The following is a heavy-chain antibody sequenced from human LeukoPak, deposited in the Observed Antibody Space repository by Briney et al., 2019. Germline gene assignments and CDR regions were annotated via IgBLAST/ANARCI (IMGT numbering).Heavy chain of an antibody. CDR2: IYYSGST. CDR3: ARAYTSGYRLDY. V-gene: IGHV4-59*01. CDR1: GGSISSYY. J-gene: IGHJ4*02. D-gene: IGHD3-16*01. Sequence: SETLSLTCTVSGGSISSYYWSWIRQPPGKGLEWIGYIYYSGSTNYNPSLKSRVTISVDTSKNQFSLKLSSVTAADTAVYYCARAYTSGYRLDYWGQGTLVTVSS.